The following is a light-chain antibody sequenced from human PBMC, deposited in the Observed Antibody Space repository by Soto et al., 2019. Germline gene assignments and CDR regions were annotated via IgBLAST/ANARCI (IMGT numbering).Light chain of an antibody. J-gene: IGKJ2*01. Sequence: DIQLTQSPSTLSSSLGDRVTITCRASQTITRWLAWYQLKQGKPPRFLIYDASSLETGVPLRFSGSGSGTEFTLSIRRLQADDVDTYYRQNCHSYPYTFGQGTKLEIK. V-gene: IGKV1-5*01. CDR1: QTITRW. CDR2: DAS. CDR3: QNCHSYPYT.